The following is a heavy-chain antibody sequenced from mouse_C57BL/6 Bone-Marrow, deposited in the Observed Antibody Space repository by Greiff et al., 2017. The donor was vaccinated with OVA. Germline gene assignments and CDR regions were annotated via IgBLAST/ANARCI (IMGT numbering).Heavy chain of an antibody. CDR3: ARDADPGMDY. Sequence: EVHLVESGGGLVKPGGSLKLSCAASGFTFSSYAMSWVRQTPEKRLEWVATISDGGSYTYYPDNVTGRFTISRDNAKNNLYLQMSHLKSEDTAMYYCARDADPGMDYWGQGTSVTVSS. J-gene: IGHJ4*01. CDR1: GFTFSSYA. CDR2: ISDGGSYT. V-gene: IGHV5-4*01.